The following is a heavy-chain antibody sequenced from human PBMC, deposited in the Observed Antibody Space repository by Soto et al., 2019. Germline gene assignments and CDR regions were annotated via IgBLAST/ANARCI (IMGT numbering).Heavy chain of an antibody. V-gene: IGHV4-39*01. Sequence: QLQLQESGPGLVKPSETLSLTCTVSGGSISSSSYYWGWIRQPPGKGLEWIGSIYYSGSTYYNPSLKSRVTISVDTSKNQFSLKLSSVTAADTAVYYCARHHEGIIDWFDPWGQGTLVTVSS. CDR2: IYYSGST. D-gene: IGHD3-16*02. CDR1: GGSISSSSYY. J-gene: IGHJ5*02. CDR3: ARHHEGIIDWFDP.